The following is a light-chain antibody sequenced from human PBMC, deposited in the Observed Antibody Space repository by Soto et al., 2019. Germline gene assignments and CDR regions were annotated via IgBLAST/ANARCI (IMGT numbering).Light chain of an antibody. CDR3: LQDYNYPRT. J-gene: IGKJ1*01. CDR2: KAS. Sequence: DIQITQSPSTLSGSVGDRVTITCRASQTISSWLAWYQQKPGKAPKLLIYKASTLKSGVPSRFSGSGSGTDFTLTISSLQPEDFATYYCLQDYNYPRTFGQGTKVDI. CDR1: QTISSW. V-gene: IGKV1-5*03.